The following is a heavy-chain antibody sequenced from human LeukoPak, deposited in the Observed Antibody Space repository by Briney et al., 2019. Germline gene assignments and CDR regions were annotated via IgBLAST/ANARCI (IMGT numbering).Heavy chain of an antibody. V-gene: IGHV4-59*08. CDR1: GDSISNYY. CDR3: ARQGVEYYYDSSGCDY. CDR2: IYYSGRT. J-gene: IGHJ4*02. Sequence: PSETLSLTCTVSGDSISNYYWSWIRQPPGKGLEWIGNIYYSGRTNYNPSHKSRVTISVDTSKNQFSLKLSSVTAADTAVYYCARQGVEYYYDSSGCDYWGQGTLVTVSS. D-gene: IGHD3-22*01.